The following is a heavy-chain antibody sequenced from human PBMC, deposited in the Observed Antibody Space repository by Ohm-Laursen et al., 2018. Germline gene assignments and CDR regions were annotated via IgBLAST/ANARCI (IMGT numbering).Heavy chain of an antibody. CDR2: ISETGSHI. CDR3: ARVVGDYYGDYGMYV. V-gene: IGHV3-21*01. D-gene: IGHD3-10*01. CDR1: GFTLSSYD. Sequence: SLRLSCAATGFTLSSYDMNWVRQAPGKGLEWISYISETGSHIYDADSMRGRFTVARDNAKNLLYLQLNSLRAEDTAVYYCARVVGDYYGDYGMYVWGQGTTVTVSS. J-gene: IGHJ6*02.